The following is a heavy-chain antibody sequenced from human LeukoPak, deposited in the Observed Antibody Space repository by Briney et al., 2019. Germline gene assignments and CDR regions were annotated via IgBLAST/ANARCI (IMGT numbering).Heavy chain of an antibody. V-gene: IGHV4-59*01. Sequence: PSETLSLTCTVSGGSISSYYWSWIRQSPGKGLEWIGYIYYSGSTNYNPSLKSRVTISVDTSKNQFSLKLSSVTAADTAVYYCARGSVVTAPIYYYYYMDVWGKGTTVSVSS. D-gene: IGHD4-23*01. CDR3: ARGSVVTAPIYYYYYMDV. CDR1: GGSISSYY. CDR2: IYYSGST. J-gene: IGHJ6*03.